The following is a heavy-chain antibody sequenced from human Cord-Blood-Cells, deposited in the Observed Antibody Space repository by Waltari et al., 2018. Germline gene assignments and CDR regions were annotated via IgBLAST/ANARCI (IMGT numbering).Heavy chain of an antibody. CDR3: ARLPLYSSSWYYFDY. J-gene: IGHJ4*02. V-gene: IGHV4-59*08. Sequence: QVQLQESGPGLVKPSETLSLTCTVSGGSISSYYWSWIRQPPGKGLEWIGYIYYSGSTNYNPSLKSRVTMSVDTSKNQFSLKLSSVTAADTAVYYCARLPLYSSSWYYFDYWGQGTLVTVSS. D-gene: IGHD6-13*01. CDR1: GGSISSYY. CDR2: IYYSGST.